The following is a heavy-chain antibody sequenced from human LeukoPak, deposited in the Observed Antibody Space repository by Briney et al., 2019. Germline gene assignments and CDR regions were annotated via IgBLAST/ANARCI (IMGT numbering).Heavy chain of an antibody. CDR3: ARGVVVPAAKYFDL. V-gene: IGHV4-30-2*01. J-gene: IGHJ2*01. CDR2: IYHSGST. Sequence: PSETLSLTCAVSGGSISSGGYSWSWIRQPPGKGLEWIGYIYHSGSTYYNPSLKSRVTISVDRSKNQFSLKLSSVTAADTAVYYCARGVVVPAAKYFDLWGRGTLVTVSS. CDR1: GGSISSGGYS. D-gene: IGHD2-2*01.